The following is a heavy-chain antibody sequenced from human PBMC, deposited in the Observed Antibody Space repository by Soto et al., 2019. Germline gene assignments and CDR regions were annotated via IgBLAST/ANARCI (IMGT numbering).Heavy chain of an antibody. Sequence: SETPSLTCTVSGGSISSYYWSWIRQPPGKGLEWIGYIYYSGSTDYNPSLKSRVTISVDTSKNQFSLKLSSVTAADTAVYYCARVGSSIATRPFDYWGQGTLVTVSS. J-gene: IGHJ4*02. CDR1: GGSISSYY. CDR3: ARVGSSIATRPFDY. V-gene: IGHV4-59*08. D-gene: IGHD6-6*01. CDR2: IYYSGST.